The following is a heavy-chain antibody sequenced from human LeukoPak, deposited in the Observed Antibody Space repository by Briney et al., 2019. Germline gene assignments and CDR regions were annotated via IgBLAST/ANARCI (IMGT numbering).Heavy chain of an antibody. CDR3: AKDRVEGKQWLAQFDY. V-gene: IGHV3-30*18. CDR1: GFIFSSYA. D-gene: IGHD6-19*01. CDR2: ISYDGSSK. Sequence: PGGSLRLSCAASGFIFSSYAMYWVRQAPGKGLDWVAVISYDGSSKYYGDSVKGRFTISRDNSKSTLYLQVNSLRAEDAAVYYCAKDRVEGKQWLAQFDYWGQGTLVTVSS. J-gene: IGHJ4*02.